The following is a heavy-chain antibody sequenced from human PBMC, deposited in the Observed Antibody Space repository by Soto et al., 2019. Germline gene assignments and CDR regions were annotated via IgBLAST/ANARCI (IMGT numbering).Heavy chain of an antibody. CDR1: GFTFSTYS. D-gene: IGHD2-15*01. CDR3: AREGYCIDAHCVEF. V-gene: IGHV3-48*02. Sequence: QLVESGGGLVQPGGSLRLSCAASGFTFSTYSMNWVPQAPGKGLEWISYISSVSSPIYYADSVKGRFTIARDNAKNSLYLQMNNLRDEDTAMYYCAREGYCIDAHCVEFWGQGTLVTVSS. J-gene: IGHJ4*02. CDR2: ISSVSSPI.